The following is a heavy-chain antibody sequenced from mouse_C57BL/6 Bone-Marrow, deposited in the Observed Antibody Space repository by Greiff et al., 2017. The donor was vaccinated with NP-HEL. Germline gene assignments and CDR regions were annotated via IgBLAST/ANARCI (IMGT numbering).Heavy chain of an antibody. CDR2: IDPSDSET. CDR1: GYTFTSYW. Sequence: QVQLQQPGAELVRPGSSVKLSCKASGYTFTSYWMHWVKQRPIQGLEWIGNIDPSDSETHYNQKFKDKATLTVDKSSSTAYMQLSSLTSEDSAVYYCASVCYYGSSYLYWYFDVWGTGTTVTVSS. D-gene: IGHD1-1*01. V-gene: IGHV1-52*01. CDR3: ASVCYYGSSYLYWYFDV. J-gene: IGHJ1*03.